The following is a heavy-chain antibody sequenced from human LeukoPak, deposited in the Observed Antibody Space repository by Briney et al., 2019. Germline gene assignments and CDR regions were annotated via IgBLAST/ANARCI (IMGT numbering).Heavy chain of an antibody. CDR3: ARPPNIRTPNWFDY. D-gene: IGHD7-27*01. V-gene: IGHV4-34*01. J-gene: IGHJ4*02. CDR2: INHSGST. CDR1: GGSFSGYY. Sequence: SETLSLTCAVYGGSFSGYYWSWISHPPGKGLEWIGEINHSGSTNYNPSLKSRVTISVDTSKNQFSLKLSSVTAADTAVYYCARPPNIRTPNWFDYWGQGTLVTVSS.